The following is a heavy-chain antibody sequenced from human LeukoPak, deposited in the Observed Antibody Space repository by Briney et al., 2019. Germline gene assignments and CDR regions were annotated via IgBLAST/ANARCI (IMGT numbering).Heavy chain of an antibody. CDR3: ARLYYDSSRYPNWFDP. CDR1: GDSISSYY. D-gene: IGHD3-22*01. J-gene: IGHJ5*02. V-gene: IGHV4-59*08. Sequence: SETLSLTCTVSGDSISSYYWSWIRQPPGKGLEWIGYIYYSGSTNYNPSLKSRVTISVDTSKKQFSLKLSSVTAADTAVYYCARLYYDSSRYPNWFDPWGQGTLVTVSS. CDR2: IYYSGST.